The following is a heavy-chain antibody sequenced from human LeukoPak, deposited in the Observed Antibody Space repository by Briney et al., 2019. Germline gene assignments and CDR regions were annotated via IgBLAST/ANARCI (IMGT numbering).Heavy chain of an antibody. CDR2: ISNDGTKT. J-gene: IGHJ4*02. Sequence: GGSLRLSCAASGFTFSVHYMTWIRQAPGKGLQWISYISNDGTKTYYADSVRGRFTISRDNGKNFVYLQMNSLRVEDTAVYYCARVFSHWGWPGDYYFDYWGQGSLVTVSS. CDR1: GFTFSVHY. D-gene: IGHD3-16*01. CDR3: ARVFSHWGWPGDYYFDY. V-gene: IGHV3-11*04.